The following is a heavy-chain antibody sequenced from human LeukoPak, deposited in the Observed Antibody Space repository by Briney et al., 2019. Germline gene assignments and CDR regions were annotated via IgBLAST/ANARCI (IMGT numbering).Heavy chain of an antibody. CDR3: AISAHGYFQY. Sequence: PGESLQFSCKTSGYSFTSYWIAWVRQMPGKGLEWMAIIHPGDSNTRYSPSFQGQVTISADKSIDTAFLQWSSLKASDTAMYYCAISAHGYFQYWGQGTLVTVSS. CDR1: GYSFTSYW. CDR2: IHPGDSNT. D-gene: IGHD6-13*01. J-gene: IGHJ1*01. V-gene: IGHV5-51*03.